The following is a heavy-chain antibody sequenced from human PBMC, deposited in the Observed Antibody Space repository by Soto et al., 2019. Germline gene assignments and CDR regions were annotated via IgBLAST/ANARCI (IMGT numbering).Heavy chain of an antibody. D-gene: IGHD1-26*01. V-gene: IGHV3-23*01. CDR1: GFTFSAYS. Sequence: PGGSLRLSCAASGFTFSAYSFNWVRQAPGKGLEWVSDIIDSGGSTYYADAVKGRFTISRDNSKSTLYLQMNSLRAEDTAVYYCGKGRSYYYYYGVDVWGQGTTVTVSS. CDR2: IIDSGGST. J-gene: IGHJ6*02. CDR3: GKGRSYYYYYGVDV.